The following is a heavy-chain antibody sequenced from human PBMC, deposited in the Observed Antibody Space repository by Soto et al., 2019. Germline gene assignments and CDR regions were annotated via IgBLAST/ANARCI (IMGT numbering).Heavy chain of an antibody. V-gene: IGHV3-23*01. CDR1: GFTFSSYA. J-gene: IGHJ5*02. CDR2: ISGSGGST. D-gene: IGHD3-10*01. Sequence: EVQLLESGGGLVQPGGSLRLSCAASGFTFSSYAMSWVRQAPGKGLEWVSAISGSGGSTYYADSVKGRFTISRDNSKNTLYLQMNSLRAEDTAVYYCAKRSLIGEHPPGWFDPWGQGTLVTVSS. CDR3: AKRSLIGEHPPGWFDP.